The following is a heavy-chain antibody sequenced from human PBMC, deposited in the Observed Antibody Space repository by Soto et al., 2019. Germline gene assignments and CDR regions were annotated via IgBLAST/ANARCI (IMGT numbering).Heavy chain of an antibody. CDR3: VRNDWYRSEP. CDR1: GGSITSNW. Sequence: SETLSLTCAVSGGSITSNWWSWVRQPPGKGLEWIGEIYHNGRFNYNPSLRSRLTISIDKSKNQLSLKLTSVTAADTAVHYCVRNDWYRSEPWGPGTLVTVSS. J-gene: IGHJ5*02. CDR2: IYHNGRF. V-gene: IGHV4-4*02. D-gene: IGHD3-9*01.